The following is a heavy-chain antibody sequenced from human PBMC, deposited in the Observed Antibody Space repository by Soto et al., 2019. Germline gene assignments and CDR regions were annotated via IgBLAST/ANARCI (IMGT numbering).Heavy chain of an antibody. Sequence: SETLSLTCTVSGGSISSGGYYWSWIRQHPGKGLEWIGYIYYSGSTYYNPSLKSRVTISVDTSKNQFSLKLSSVTAADTAVYYCARTLITFGGVILSMLYFDYWGQGTLVTVSS. D-gene: IGHD3-16*01. CDR3: ARTLITFGGVILSMLYFDY. CDR1: GGSISSGGYY. CDR2: IYYSGST. J-gene: IGHJ4*02. V-gene: IGHV4-31*03.